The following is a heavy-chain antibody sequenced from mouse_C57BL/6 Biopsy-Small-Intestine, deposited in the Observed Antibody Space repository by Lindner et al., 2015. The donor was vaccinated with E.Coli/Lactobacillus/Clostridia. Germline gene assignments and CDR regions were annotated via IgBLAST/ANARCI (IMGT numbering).Heavy chain of an antibody. CDR1: GYAFSSSW. D-gene: IGHD1-1*01. J-gene: IGHJ4*01. CDR3: ARWPLLTTVKAFYAMDY. CDR2: IYPGDGDT. Sequence: QLQESGPELVKPGASVKISCKASGYAFSSSWMNWVKQRPGKGLEWIGRIYPGDGDTNYNGKFKGKATLTADKSSSTAYMQLSSLTSEDSAVYFCARWPLLTTVKAFYAMDYWGQGTSVTVSS. V-gene: IGHV1-82*01.